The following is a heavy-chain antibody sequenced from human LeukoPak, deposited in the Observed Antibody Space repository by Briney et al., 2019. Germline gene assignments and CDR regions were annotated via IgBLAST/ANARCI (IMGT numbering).Heavy chain of an antibody. CDR3: AGPNFYSLDV. V-gene: IGHV4-39*01. CDR2: IHYSGTT. J-gene: IGHJ6*04. CDR1: GSSVSGSGYY. Sequence: SETLSLTCTVSGSSVSGSGYYWAWIRQPPGKGLEWLGNIHYSGTTYYNPSLKSRVTMSADTSKNQFSLKLSSVTAADTAVYYCAGPNFYSLDVWGKGTTVTVSS. D-gene: IGHD2-21*02.